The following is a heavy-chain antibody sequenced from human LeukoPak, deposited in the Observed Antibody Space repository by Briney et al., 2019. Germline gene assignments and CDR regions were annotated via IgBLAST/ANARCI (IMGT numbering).Heavy chain of an antibody. Sequence: SETLSLTCAVDGGSLSGYYWSWIRQPPGKGLEWIGDINHSGSTNYNPSLKSRVTISVDTSKNQFSPKLSSVTAADTAVYYCASAPMVRRYNWFDPWGQGTLVTVSS. D-gene: IGHD3-10*01. CDR2: INHSGST. V-gene: IGHV4-34*01. CDR1: GGSLSGYY. CDR3: ASAPMVRRYNWFDP. J-gene: IGHJ5*02.